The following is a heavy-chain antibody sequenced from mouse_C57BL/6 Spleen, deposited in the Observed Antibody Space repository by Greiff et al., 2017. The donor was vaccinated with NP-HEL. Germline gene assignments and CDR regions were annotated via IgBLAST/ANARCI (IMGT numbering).Heavy chain of an antibody. V-gene: IGHV5-4*01. CDR2: ISDGGSYT. D-gene: IGHD1-1*01. Sequence: EVHLVESGGGLVKPGGSLKLSCAASGFTFSSYAMSWVRQTPEKRLEWVATISDGGSYTYYPDNVKGRFTISRDNAKNNLYLQMSHLKSEDTAMYYCARENYGSSPTAWFAYWGQGTLVTVSA. CDR3: ARENYGSSPTAWFAY. J-gene: IGHJ3*01. CDR1: GFTFSSYA.